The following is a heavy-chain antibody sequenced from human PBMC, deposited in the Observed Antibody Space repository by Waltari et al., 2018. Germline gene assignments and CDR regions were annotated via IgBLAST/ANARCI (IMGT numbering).Heavy chain of an antibody. J-gene: IGHJ5*02. CDR2: INTDGSST. V-gene: IGHV3-74*01. Sequence: EVQLVESGGGLVQPGGSLRLSCAASGFTFSSYWMHWVRQAPGKGLGWVSRINTDGSSTSYADSVKGRFTISRDNAKNTLYLQMNSLRAEDTAVYYCARGRRVSGGDWFDPWGQGTLVTVSS. CDR3: ARGRRVSGGDWFDP. CDR1: GFTFSSYW. D-gene: IGHD3-10*01.